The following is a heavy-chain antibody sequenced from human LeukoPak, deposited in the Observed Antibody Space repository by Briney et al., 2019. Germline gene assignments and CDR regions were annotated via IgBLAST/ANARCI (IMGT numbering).Heavy chain of an antibody. Sequence: ASVTVSCKASGYTSTGYYMHWVRQAPGQGLEWMGWINPNSGATNYAQEFQGRVTMTRDTSISTAYMELSRLRSDDTAVYYCAAQTAAGVDYWGQGTLVTVSS. CDR2: INPNSGAT. D-gene: IGHD6-13*01. V-gene: IGHV1-2*02. CDR1: GYTSTGYY. CDR3: AAQTAAGVDY. J-gene: IGHJ4*02.